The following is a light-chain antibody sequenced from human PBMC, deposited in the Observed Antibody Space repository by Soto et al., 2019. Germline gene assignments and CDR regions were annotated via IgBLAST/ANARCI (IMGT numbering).Light chain of an antibody. V-gene: IGKV3-15*01. CDR1: QSVSSN. CDR2: GAS. Sequence: EIVMTQSPATLSVSPGERATLSCRASQSVSSNLAWYQQKPGQAPRLLIYGASTRATGIPARFSGSGSGTEFTLTNSSLQSEDFAVCYCQQYNNWPRTFGQGTKVESK. CDR3: QQYNNWPRT. J-gene: IGKJ1*01.